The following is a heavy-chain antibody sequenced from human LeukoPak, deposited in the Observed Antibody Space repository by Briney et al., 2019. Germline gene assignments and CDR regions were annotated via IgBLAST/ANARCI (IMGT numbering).Heavy chain of an antibody. CDR3: ARDYDWNYDR. CDR2: IYHSGST. CDR1: GGSISSYY. D-gene: IGHD1-7*01. V-gene: IGHV4-59*12. J-gene: IGHJ4*02. Sequence: SETLSLTCTVSGGSISSYYWSWIRQPPGKGLEWIGYIYHSGSTNYNPSLKSRVTISVDTSKNQFSLKLSSVTAADTAVYYCARDYDWNYDRWGQGTLVTVSS.